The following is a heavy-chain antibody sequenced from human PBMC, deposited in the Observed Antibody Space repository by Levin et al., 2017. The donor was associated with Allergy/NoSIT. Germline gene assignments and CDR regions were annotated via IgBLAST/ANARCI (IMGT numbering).Heavy chain of an antibody. J-gene: IGHJ5*02. CDR3: AREVTMVRGVTNNWFDP. Sequence: GESLKISCKASGYTFTGYYMHWVRQAPGQGLEWMGWINPNSGGTNYAQKFQGRVTMTRDTSISTAYMELSRLRSDDTAVYYCAREVTMVRGVTNNWFDPWGQGTLVTVSS. CDR2: INPNSGGT. V-gene: IGHV1-2*02. D-gene: IGHD3-10*01. CDR1: GYTFTGYY.